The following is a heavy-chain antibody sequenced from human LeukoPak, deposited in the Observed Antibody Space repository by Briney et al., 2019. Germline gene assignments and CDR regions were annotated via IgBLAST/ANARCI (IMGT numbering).Heavy chain of an antibody. CDR2: IIPILGTA. V-gene: IGHV1-69*13. J-gene: IGHJ4*02. CDR3: ARDRRYSTNVFHY. Sequence: SVKVSCKASGGTFSSYAISWVRQAPGQGLEWMGGIIPILGTANYAQKFQGRVTITADESTSTAYMELSSLRSEDTAVYYCARDRRYSTNVFHYWGQGTLVTVSS. CDR1: GGTFSSYA. D-gene: IGHD6-13*01.